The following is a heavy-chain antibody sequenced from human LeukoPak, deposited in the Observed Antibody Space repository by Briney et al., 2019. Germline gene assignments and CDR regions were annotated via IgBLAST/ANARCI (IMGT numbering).Heavy chain of an antibody. Sequence: ASVKGSCKASRYTFTSYGISWVRQAPGQGRECMGWISAYNGNTNSAQKLQGRVTMTTDTSTSTAYMELRSLRSDDTAVYYCARTCISTSCYVIYWGQGNLVTVSS. J-gene: IGHJ4*02. CDR1: RYTFTSYG. CDR3: ARTCISTSCYVIY. V-gene: IGHV1-18*01. D-gene: IGHD2-2*01. CDR2: ISAYNGNT.